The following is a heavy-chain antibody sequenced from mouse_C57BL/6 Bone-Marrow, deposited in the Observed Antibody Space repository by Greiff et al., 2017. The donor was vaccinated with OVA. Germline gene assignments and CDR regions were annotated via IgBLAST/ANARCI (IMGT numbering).Heavy chain of an antibody. Sequence: EVKLMESGPELVKPGASVKISCKASGYSFTDYNMNWVKQSNGKSLEWIGVINPNYGTTSYNQKFKGKATLTVDQSSSTAYMQLNSLTSEDSAVYYCARSAFTTVVARYFDVWGTGTTVTVSS. CDR3: ARSAFTTVVARYFDV. D-gene: IGHD1-1*01. J-gene: IGHJ1*03. CDR1: GYSFTDYN. CDR2: INPNYGTT. V-gene: IGHV1-39*01.